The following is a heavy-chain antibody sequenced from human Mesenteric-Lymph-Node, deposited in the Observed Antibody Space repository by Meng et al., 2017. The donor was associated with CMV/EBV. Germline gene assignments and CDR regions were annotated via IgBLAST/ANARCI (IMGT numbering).Heavy chain of an antibody. Sequence: SETLSLTCTVSGGSISSSSYYWGWIRQPPGKGLEWIGSIYYSGSTYYNPSLKSRVTISVDPSKNQTSLTLTSVTAADAALYYCARLQLMVYGLTLDYWGQGTLVTVSS. CDR2: IYYSGST. CDR1: GGSISSSSYY. V-gene: IGHV4-39*07. D-gene: IGHD2-8*01. CDR3: ARLQLMVYGLTLDY. J-gene: IGHJ4*02.